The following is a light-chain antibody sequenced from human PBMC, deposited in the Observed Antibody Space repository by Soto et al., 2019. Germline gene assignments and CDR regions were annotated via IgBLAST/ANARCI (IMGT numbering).Light chain of an antibody. CDR2: SVS. J-gene: IGLJ2*01. Sequence: QSALTQPASVSGSPGQSITISCSGTSSDIGAYDHVAWFQQFPGKTPKLIIYSVSNRPSGVSYRFSGSKSGNTASLTISGLQAEDEADYYCSSYTSSSTRVVFGGGTKLTVL. V-gene: IGLV2-14*01. CDR1: SSDIGAYDH. CDR3: SSYTSSSTRVV.